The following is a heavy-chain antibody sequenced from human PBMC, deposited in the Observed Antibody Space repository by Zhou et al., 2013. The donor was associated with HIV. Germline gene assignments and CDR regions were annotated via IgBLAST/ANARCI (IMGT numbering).Heavy chain of an antibody. CDR2: ISAYNGNT. CDR3: ARDERAFDI. J-gene: IGHJ3*02. CDR1: GYTFNTNNYG. V-gene: IGHV1-18*01. Sequence: QVQLVQSGDEVRKPGASVKVSCKASGYTFNTNNYGISWVRQAPGQGLEWMGWISAYNGNTNSAQKFQGRVTMTRDTSISTAYMELSTLTSDDTAVYYCARDERAFDIWGQGTMVTVSS.